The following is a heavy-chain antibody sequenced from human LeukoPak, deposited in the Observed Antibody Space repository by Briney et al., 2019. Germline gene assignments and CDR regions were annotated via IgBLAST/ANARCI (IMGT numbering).Heavy chain of an antibody. D-gene: IGHD3-22*01. J-gene: IGHJ4*02. CDR3: ASSTNSDSSGYDDY. CDR1: GFTVSSNY. CDR2: IYSGGST. Sequence: QPGGSLRLSCAASGFTVSSNYMSWVRQAPGKGLEWVSVIYSGGSTYYADSVKGRFTISRDNSKNTLYLQMNSLRAEDTAVYYCASSTNSDSSGYDDYWGQGSLVTVSS. V-gene: IGHV3-53*01.